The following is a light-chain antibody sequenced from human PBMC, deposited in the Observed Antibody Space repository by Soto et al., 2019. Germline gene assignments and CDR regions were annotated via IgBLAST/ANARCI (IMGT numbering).Light chain of an antibody. CDR2: WAS. Sequence: DIVLTQSPDSLAVSLGERATINCKSSQNVIHDSNSKNFLAWYQQKPGQPPKLLMYWASTRESGVPDRFSGSGFCTCFTLTISTLQADDVAVDSCQQYHPPPLTFGGGTKVEIK. CDR1: QNVIHDSNSKNF. CDR3: QQYHPPPLT. V-gene: IGKV4-1*01. J-gene: IGKJ4*01.